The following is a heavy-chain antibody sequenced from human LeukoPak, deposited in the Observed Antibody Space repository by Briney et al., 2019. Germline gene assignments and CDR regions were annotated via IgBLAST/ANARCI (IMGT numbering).Heavy chain of an antibody. J-gene: IGHJ5*02. CDR2: VYYTGST. CDR3: TRRGGSSSSDWFDP. D-gene: IGHD6-6*01. Sequence: SETLSLTCTVSGGSISNYYWSWIRQPPGKGLEGIGYVYYTGSTSYNPSLKSRVTISGDTSKNQFSLKLSSVTAADTAVYYCTRRGGSSSSDWFDPWGQGTLVIVSS. V-gene: IGHV4-59*08. CDR1: GGSISNYY.